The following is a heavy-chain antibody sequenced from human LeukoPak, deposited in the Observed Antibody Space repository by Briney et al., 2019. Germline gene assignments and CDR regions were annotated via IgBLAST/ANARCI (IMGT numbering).Heavy chain of an antibody. V-gene: IGHV3-48*01. D-gene: IGHD2-21*02. CDR2: IDSSGGTI. Sequence: TGGSLRLSCAASGFTFSNYNMNWVRQAPGKGLEWVSSIDSSGGTIYYADSVKGRFTISRDSAKNSLYLQLNSLRGEDTAVYYCAKSVTARGYFDYWGQGTLVTVSS. J-gene: IGHJ4*02. CDR3: AKSVTARGYFDY. CDR1: GFTFSNYN.